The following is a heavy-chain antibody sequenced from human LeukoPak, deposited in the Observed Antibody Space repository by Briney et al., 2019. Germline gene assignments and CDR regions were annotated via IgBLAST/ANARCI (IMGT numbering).Heavy chain of an antibody. CDR2: VSAYGDNT. J-gene: IGHJ4*02. V-gene: IGHV1-18*01. CDR1: GYTFTNYG. D-gene: IGHD2-15*01. Sequence: GASVKVSCKASGYTFTNYGISWVRQAPGQGLEWMGWVSAYGDNTNYVQKVLGRVTMTTDTSTSTAYMELRSLRSDDTAVYYCARDCIGCHGFDHWGQGTLVTVSS. CDR3: ARDCIGCHGFDH.